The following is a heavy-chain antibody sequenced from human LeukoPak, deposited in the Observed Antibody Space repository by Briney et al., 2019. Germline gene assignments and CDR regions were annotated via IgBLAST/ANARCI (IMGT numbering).Heavy chain of an antibody. CDR2: ISASGGNT. V-gene: IGHV3-23*01. Sequence: GGSLRLSCAASGFTFSSYAMTWVRQAPGKGLEWVSDISASGGNTYYAGSVKGRFTISRDSSKNTLFLHMNTLRAEDTAIYYCAKDRTVGASYWYFDLWGRGTLVTVSS. D-gene: IGHD1-26*01. J-gene: IGHJ2*01. CDR3: AKDRTVGASYWYFDL. CDR1: GFTFSSYA.